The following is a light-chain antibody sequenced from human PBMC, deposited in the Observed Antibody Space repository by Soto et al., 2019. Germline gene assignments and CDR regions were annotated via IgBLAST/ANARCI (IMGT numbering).Light chain of an antibody. Sequence: QSVLTQPASVSGSPGQSITISCTGTSSDFGNYNLVSWYQQHPGKVPKLILFEVNKRPSGVSGRFSGSKSGSTASLTISGLQAEDEADYYCCSFTSSNTHVFGTGTRSPS. CDR2: EVN. J-gene: IGLJ1*01. CDR3: CSFTSSNTHV. V-gene: IGLV2-23*02. CDR1: SSDFGNYNL.